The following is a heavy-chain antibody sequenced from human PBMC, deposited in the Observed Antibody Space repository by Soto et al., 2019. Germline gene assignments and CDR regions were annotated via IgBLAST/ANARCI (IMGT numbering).Heavy chain of an antibody. D-gene: IGHD5-18*01. J-gene: IGHJ4*02. CDR1: GFTFSSYE. CDR2: ISSSGSTI. Sequence: HPGGSLRLSCAASGFTFSSYEMNWVRQAPGKGLEWVSYISSSGSTIYYADSVKGRFTISRDNAKNSLYLQMNSLRAEDTAVYYCARDDVYSYGFLLDYWGQGTLVTVSS. CDR3: ARDDVYSYGFLLDY. V-gene: IGHV3-48*03.